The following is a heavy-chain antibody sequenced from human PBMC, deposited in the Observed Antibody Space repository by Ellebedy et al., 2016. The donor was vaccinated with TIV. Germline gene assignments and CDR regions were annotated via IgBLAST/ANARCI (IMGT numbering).Heavy chain of an antibody. J-gene: IGHJ4*02. V-gene: IGHV5-51*01. Sequence: GESLKISCKGSGYSFTSFWIGWARQMPGEGLEWMGIIYPGDSDTRYSPSFQGQVTISADKSISTAYLQWSSLKASDTAMYYCARVRYFDWLPRDIDYWGQGTLVTVSS. CDR1: GYSFTSFW. D-gene: IGHD3-9*01. CDR3: ARVRYFDWLPRDIDY. CDR2: IYPGDSDT.